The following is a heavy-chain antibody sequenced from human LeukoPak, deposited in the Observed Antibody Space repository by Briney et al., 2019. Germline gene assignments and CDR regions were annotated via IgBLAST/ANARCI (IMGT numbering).Heavy chain of an antibody. CDR3: ARREYYDSSGYR. CDR2: IYNSGST. CDR1: VGSTSSGSYY. Sequence: PSGTRSPTSTVSVGSTSSGSYYWGWIRHPPGKGLEWIGSIYNSGSTYYNPSLKSRVTISVDTSKNQFSLKLSSVTAADTAVYFCARREYYDSSGYRWGQGTLVTVSS. V-gene: IGHV4-39*01. D-gene: IGHD3-22*01. J-gene: IGHJ4*02.